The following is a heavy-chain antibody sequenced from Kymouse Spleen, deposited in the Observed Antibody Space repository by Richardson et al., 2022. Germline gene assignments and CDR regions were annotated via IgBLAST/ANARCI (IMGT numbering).Heavy chain of an antibody. D-gene: IGHD3-3*01. Sequence: QLQLQESGPGLVKPSETLSLTCTVSGGSISSSSYYWGWIRQPPGKGLEWIGSIYYSGSTYYNPSLKSRVTISVDTSKNQFSLKLSSVTAADTAVYYCARGPITIFGVVNYGMDVWGQGTTVTVSS. CDR1: GGSISSSSYY. V-gene: IGHV4-39*01. CDR2: IYYSGST. CDR3: ARGPITIFGVVNYGMDV. J-gene: IGHJ6*02.